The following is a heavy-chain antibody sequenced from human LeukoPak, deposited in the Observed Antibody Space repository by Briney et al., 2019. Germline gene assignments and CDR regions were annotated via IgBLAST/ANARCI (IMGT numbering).Heavy chain of an antibody. J-gene: IGHJ6*03. V-gene: IGHV4-59*12. CDR3: ARVLVREDYYMDA. D-gene: IGHD3-10*01. CDR2: IYYSGST. CDR1: GGSISSYY. Sequence: SETLSLTCTVSGGSISSYYWSWIRQPPGKGLEWIGYIYYSGSTNYKPSLKSRVTISVDTSKNQFSLKLSSVTAADTAVYYCARVLVREDYYMDAWGKGTTVTISS.